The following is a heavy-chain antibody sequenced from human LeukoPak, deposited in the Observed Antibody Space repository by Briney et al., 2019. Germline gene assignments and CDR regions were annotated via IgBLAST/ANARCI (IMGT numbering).Heavy chain of an antibody. D-gene: IGHD6-19*01. V-gene: IGHV3-64*01. CDR2: ISSNGGST. Sequence: PGGSLRLSCAASGFTFSSYAMHWVRQAPGKGLEYVSAISSNGGSTCYANSVKGRFTISRDNSKNTLYLQMGSLRAEDMAVYYCARFNQSGWFDYWGQGTLVTVSS. CDR3: ARFNQSGWFDY. J-gene: IGHJ4*02. CDR1: GFTFSSYA.